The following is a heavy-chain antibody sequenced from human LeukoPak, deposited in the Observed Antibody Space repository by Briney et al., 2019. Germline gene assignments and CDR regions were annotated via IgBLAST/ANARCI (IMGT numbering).Heavy chain of an antibody. Sequence: PSETLSLTCTVSGGSISSYYWSWIRQPPGKGLEWIGYIYYSGSTNYNPSLKSRVTISVDTSKNQFSLKLSSVTAADTAVYYCASSGPRVDGYNRARLFDYWGQGTLVTVSS. J-gene: IGHJ4*02. CDR1: GGSISSYY. D-gene: IGHD5-24*01. CDR2: IYYSGST. V-gene: IGHV4-59*12. CDR3: ASSGPRVDGYNRARLFDY.